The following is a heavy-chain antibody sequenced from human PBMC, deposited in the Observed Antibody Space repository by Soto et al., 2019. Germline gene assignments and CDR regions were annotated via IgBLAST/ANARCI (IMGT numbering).Heavy chain of an antibody. V-gene: IGHV1-69*19. CDR2: ISPMFGAA. CDR1: GGTFNTYA. Sequence: VQLVQSGAEMKKPGSSVKVSCQSSGGTFNTYAMNWVRQAPGQGPEWMGDISPMFGAANYAPKVQGRVTLTADGSTGTSYMQLSSLASEDTALYFRAREVQVHTPAFVYWGQGTLVTVSS. D-gene: IGHD3-10*01. CDR3: AREVQVHTPAFVY. J-gene: IGHJ4*02.